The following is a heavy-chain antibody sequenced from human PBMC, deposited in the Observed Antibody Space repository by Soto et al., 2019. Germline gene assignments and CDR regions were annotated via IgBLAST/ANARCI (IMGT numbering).Heavy chain of an antibody. CDR2: IYHSGST. V-gene: IGHV4-30-2*01. CDR3: ARDNRGYSYGSQGFGYYGMDV. J-gene: IGHJ6*02. CDR1: GGSISSGGYS. D-gene: IGHD5-18*01. Sequence: SETLSLTCAVSGGSISSGGYSWSWIRQPPGKGLEWIGYIYHSGSTYYNPSLKSRVTISVDRSKNQFSLKLSSVTAADTAVYYCARDNRGYSYGSQGFGYYGMDVWGQGTTVTVSS.